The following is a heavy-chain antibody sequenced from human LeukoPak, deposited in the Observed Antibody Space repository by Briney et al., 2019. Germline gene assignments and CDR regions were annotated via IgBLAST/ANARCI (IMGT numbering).Heavy chain of an antibody. CDR2: ISGSGGST. CDR1: GFTFTTYW. J-gene: IGHJ5*02. Sequence: GGSLRLSCAASGFTFTTYWMSWVRQAPGKGLEWVSAISGSGGSTYYADSVKGRFTISRDNSKNTLYLQMNSLRAEDTAVYYCAKEIAAAGTRSVEVTWGQGTLVTVSS. D-gene: IGHD6-13*01. CDR3: AKEIAAAGTRSVEVT. V-gene: IGHV3-23*01.